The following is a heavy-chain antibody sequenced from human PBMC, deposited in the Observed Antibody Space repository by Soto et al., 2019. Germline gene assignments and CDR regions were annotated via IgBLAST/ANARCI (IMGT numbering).Heavy chain of an antibody. CDR3: ARANGDYGSAFDI. CDR2: MNPNSGNT. D-gene: IGHD4-17*01. V-gene: IGHV1-8*01. J-gene: IGHJ3*02. CDR1: GYTFTSYD. Sequence: QVQLVQSGAEVKKPGASVKVSCKASGYTFTSYDINWVRQATGQGLEWMGWMNPNSGNTGYAQKFKGRVXXTXNXYISTAYMELSSLRSEDTAVYYCARANGDYGSAFDIWGQGTMVTVSS.